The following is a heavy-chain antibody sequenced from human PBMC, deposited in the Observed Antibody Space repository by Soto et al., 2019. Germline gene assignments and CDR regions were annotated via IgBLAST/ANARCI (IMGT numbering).Heavy chain of an antibody. J-gene: IGHJ4*02. V-gene: IGHV4-4*07. Sequence: SETLSLTCTVSGGSISSYYWSWIRQPAGKGLEWIGRIYTSGSTNYNPSLKSRVTMSVDTSKNQFSLKLSSVTAADTAVYYCARQGMVRGVISQSLLIFDYWGQGTLVTVSS. CDR3: ARQGMVRGVISQSLLIFDY. CDR1: GGSISSYY. CDR2: IYTSGST. D-gene: IGHD3-10*01.